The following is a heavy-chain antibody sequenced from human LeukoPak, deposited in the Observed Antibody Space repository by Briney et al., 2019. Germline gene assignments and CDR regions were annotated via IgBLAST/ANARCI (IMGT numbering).Heavy chain of an antibody. CDR3: AWGGWLHPLDF. Sequence: TAVTDSLLASLYTLTDNYLHWVRPALGQRVAWMGWSNPDNGAADYTQKLQARVTVTRNLSTSTSYMELNMLTSDDTAIYFGAWGGWLHPLDFWGQGTMVIVSA. V-gene: IGHV1-2*02. CDR2: SNPDNGAA. D-gene: IGHD5-12*01. CDR1: LYTLTDNY. J-gene: IGHJ4*02.